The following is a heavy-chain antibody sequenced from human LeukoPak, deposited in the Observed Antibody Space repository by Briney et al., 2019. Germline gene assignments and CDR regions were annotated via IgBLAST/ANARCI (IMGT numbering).Heavy chain of an antibody. V-gene: IGHV4-39*07. D-gene: IGHD2-15*01. CDR3: ARIPFYCSGGSCYAHFDY. CDR2: IYYSGST. CDR1: GGSISSSSYY. J-gene: IGHJ4*02. Sequence: PSETLSLTCTVSGGSISSSSYYWGWIRQPPGKGLEWIGSIYYSGSTYYNPSLKSRVTISVDTSKNQFSLKLSSVTAADTAVYYCARIPFYCSGGSCYAHFDYWGQGTLVTVSS.